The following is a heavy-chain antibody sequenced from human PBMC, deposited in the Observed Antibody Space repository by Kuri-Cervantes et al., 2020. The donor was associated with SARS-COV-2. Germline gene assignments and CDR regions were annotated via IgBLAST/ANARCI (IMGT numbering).Heavy chain of an antibody. CDR1: GGSISSYY. D-gene: IGHD1-26*01. CDR3: ARDNVLFSGSGFDY. CDR2: FYSSGVT. J-gene: IGHJ4*02. Sequence: ESLKISCSVSGGSISSYYWGWIRQPPGKGLEWIGYFYSSGVTNYNPSLKGRVTISVDTSENQLSLILSSVTAEDTAVYYCARDNVLFSGSGFDYWGQGTLVTVSS. V-gene: IGHV4-59*01.